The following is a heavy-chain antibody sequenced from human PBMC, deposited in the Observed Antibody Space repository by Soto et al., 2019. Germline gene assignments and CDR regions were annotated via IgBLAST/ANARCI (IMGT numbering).Heavy chain of an antibody. V-gene: IGHV4-31*03. J-gene: IGHJ4*02. Sequence: PSETLSLTCTVSGGSISSGGYYWSWIRQHPGKGLEWIGYIYYSGSTYYNPSLKSRVTISVDTSKNQFSLKLSSVTAADTAVYYCAYSSSWYVVYWGQGTLVTVSS. D-gene: IGHD6-13*01. CDR2: IYYSGST. CDR1: GGSISSGGYY. CDR3: AYSSSWYVVY.